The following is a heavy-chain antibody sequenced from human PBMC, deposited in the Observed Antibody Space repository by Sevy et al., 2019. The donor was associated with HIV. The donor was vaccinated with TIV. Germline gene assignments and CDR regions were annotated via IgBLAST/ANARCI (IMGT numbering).Heavy chain of an antibody. J-gene: IGHJ4*02. CDR3: ATSSSSSWPNFDY. CDR1: GGSISSSSYY. V-gene: IGHV4-39*01. Sequence: SETLSLTCTVSGGSISSSSYYWGWIRQPPGKGLEWIGSIYYSGSTYYNPSLKSRVTISVDTSKNQFSLKLSSVTAADTAVYYCATSSSSSWPNFDYWGQGTLVTVSS. CDR2: IYYSGST. D-gene: IGHD6-13*01.